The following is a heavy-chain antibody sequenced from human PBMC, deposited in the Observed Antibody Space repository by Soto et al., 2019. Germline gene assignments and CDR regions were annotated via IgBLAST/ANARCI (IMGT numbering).Heavy chain of an antibody. CDR2: IYPGDSDT. V-gene: IGHV5-51*01. CDR3: ARRVGATTGYYYYGMDV. J-gene: IGHJ6*02. Sequence: GESLKISCKGSGYSFTSYWIGWVRQMPGKGLEWMGIIYPGDSDTRYSPSFQGQVTISADKSISTAYLQWSSLKASDTAMYYCARRVGATTGYYYYGMDVWGQGTTVTVS. D-gene: IGHD1-26*01. CDR1: GYSFTSYW.